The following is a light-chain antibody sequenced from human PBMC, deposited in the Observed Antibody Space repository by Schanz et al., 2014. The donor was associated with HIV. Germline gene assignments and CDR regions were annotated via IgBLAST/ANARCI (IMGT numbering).Light chain of an antibody. CDR1: QSVKSNF. CDR3: HHYGDSRGT. CDR2: GAS. J-gene: IGKJ4*02. Sequence: EIVLTQSPGTLSLSPGERGTLSCRASQSVKSNFIGWYQQKPGQAPRLLIFGASNRATGIPDRFSGSGSGTDFTLTISRLEPEDFAVYYCHHYGDSRGTFGGGTEVDI. V-gene: IGKV3-20*01.